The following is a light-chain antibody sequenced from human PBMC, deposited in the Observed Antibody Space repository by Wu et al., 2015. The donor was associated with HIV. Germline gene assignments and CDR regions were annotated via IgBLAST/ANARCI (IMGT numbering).Light chain of an antibody. Sequence: DIQMTQSPSSLSASIGDRITMTCRASGDIKNFLAWYQLKAGKVPRLLIFSASTLLSGVPSRFAGSGSGTDFTLTIDGLQREDVATYFCLKYDAVPRTFGQGT. J-gene: IGKJ2*01. CDR1: GDIKNF. CDR2: SAS. V-gene: IGKV1-27*01. CDR3: LKYDAVPRT.